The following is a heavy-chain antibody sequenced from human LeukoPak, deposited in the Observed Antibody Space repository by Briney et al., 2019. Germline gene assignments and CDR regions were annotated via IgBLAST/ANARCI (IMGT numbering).Heavy chain of an antibody. CDR1: GFTLSSFW. V-gene: IGHV3-7*05. D-gene: IGHD3-10*01. Sequence: GGSLRLSCAASGFTLSSFWMSWVRQAPGKGLEWVANIKQDGNEKYYVDSVKGRFTISRDNAKNSLYLQMNSLRAEDTAVYYCATIKVRANNYDTDGFEYWGQGTLVTVSS. CDR3: ATIKVRANNYDTDGFEY. CDR2: IKQDGNEK. J-gene: IGHJ4*02.